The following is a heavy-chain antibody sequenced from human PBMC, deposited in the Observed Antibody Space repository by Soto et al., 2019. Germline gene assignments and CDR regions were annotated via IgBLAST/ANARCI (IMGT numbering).Heavy chain of an antibody. Sequence: SETLSLTCTVSGGFISSSSDYWGWIRQPPGKGLEWIGSIYYSGTTYYNPSLKSRVTISVDTSKNHFSLKLSSVTAADTAVYYCATHPDYGDYVWWFDPWGQGTLVTVSS. CDR2: IYYSGTT. CDR1: GGFISSSSDY. D-gene: IGHD4-17*01. CDR3: ATHPDYGDYVWWFDP. V-gene: IGHV4-39*01. J-gene: IGHJ5*02.